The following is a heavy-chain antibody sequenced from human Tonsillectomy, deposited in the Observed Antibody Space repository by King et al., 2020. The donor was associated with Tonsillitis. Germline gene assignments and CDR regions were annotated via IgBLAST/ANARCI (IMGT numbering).Heavy chain of an antibody. D-gene: IGHD3-22*01. V-gene: IGHV4-59*08. CDR1: GGSLSRYY. J-gene: IGHJ4*02. CDR2: IYYIGST. CDR3: ARRGEYYDSYYFDY. Sequence: QLQESGPGLVKPSETLSLTCTVSGGSLSRYYWSWIRPSPGKGLECMGYIYYIGSTNYNPSFQSRVTMSVDTSKNQFSLRLASVTAADTAVYYCARRGEYYDSYYFDYWGQGALVAVSS.